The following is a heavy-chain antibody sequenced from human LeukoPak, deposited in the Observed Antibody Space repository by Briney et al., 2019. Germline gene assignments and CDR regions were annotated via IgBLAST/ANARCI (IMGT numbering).Heavy chain of an antibody. CDR2: INPNSGGT. Sequence: ASVKVSCKASGCTFTGYYMHWVRQAPGQGLEWMGWINPNSGGTHYAQKFQGRVTVTRDTSISTTYMDLSRLKSDDTAIYYCARKGEIYGDYDYWGQGTLVTVSS. D-gene: IGHD4-17*01. CDR1: GCTFTGYY. V-gene: IGHV1-2*02. J-gene: IGHJ4*02. CDR3: ARKGEIYGDYDY.